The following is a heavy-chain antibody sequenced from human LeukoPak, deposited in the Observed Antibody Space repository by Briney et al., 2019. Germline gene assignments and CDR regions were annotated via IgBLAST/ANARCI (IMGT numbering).Heavy chain of an antibody. J-gene: IGHJ4*02. Sequence: GGSLRLSCAASGFTFSSYAMHWVRQAPGKGREWVAFIRYDGSNKYYADSVKGRFTISRDNSKNTLYLQMNSLRAEDTAVYYCAKDLYDYGGNSASPFDYWGQGTLVTVSS. CDR1: GFTFSSYA. V-gene: IGHV3-30*02. CDR3: AKDLYDYGGNSASPFDY. D-gene: IGHD4-23*01. CDR2: IRYDGSNK.